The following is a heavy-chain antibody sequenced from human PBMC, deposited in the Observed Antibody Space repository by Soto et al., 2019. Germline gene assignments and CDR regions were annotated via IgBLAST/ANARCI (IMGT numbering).Heavy chain of an antibody. J-gene: IGHJ5*02. D-gene: IGHD2-2*01. V-gene: IGHV5-51*01. CDR2: IYPGDSDT. Sequence: PGESLKISCKCSGYSFTSYWIGWVRQMPGKGLEWMGIIYPGDSDTRYSPSFQGQVTISADKYINTAYLQWSSLKASDTAMYYCERNLGTSRTQGFDPWGQGSMVTVXS. CDR3: ERNLGTSRTQGFDP. CDR1: GYSFTSYW.